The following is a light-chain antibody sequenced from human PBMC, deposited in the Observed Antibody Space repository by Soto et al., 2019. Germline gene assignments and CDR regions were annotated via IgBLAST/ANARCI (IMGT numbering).Light chain of an antibody. CDR3: QQFNNWPRT. Sequence: EIVMTQSPATLSVSPWERATLSCRASQSVSSDLAWYQQKPGQAPRLLIYGASTRATGISARFSGSGSGTEFTLTISSLRSEDFAVYYCQQFNNWPRTFGQGTKVDIK. CDR1: QSVSSD. J-gene: IGKJ1*01. CDR2: GAS. V-gene: IGKV3-15*01.